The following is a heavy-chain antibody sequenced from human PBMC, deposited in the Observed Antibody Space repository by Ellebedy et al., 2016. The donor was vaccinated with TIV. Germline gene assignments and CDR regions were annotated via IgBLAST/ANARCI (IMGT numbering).Heavy chain of an antibody. V-gene: IGHV3-30*19. CDR3: AKRGGLTTNTPTYFDH. CDR2: IKYAGET. D-gene: IGHD4-11*01. Sequence: GESLKISCAASGFTFSDYGIHWVRQAPGKGLEWVALIKYAGETYYADAVQGRFIISRDNSKNTLYLQMNSLRAEDTAVYYCAKRGGLTTNTPTYFDHWGQGSLVTVSA. J-gene: IGHJ4*02. CDR1: GFTFSDYG.